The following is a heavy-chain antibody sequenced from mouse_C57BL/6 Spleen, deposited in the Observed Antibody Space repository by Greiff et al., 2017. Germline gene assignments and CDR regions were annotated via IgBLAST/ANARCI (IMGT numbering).Heavy chain of an antibody. CDR2: IYPGDGDT. V-gene: IGHV1-82*01. CDR3: ARSRDDYYLDY. D-gene: IGHD2-4*01. CDR1: GYAFSSSW. J-gene: IGHJ2*01. Sequence: QVQLQQSGPELVKPGASVKISCKASGYAFSSSWMNWVKQRPGQGLEWIGRIYPGDGDTNYNGKFKGKATLTADKSSSTAYMQLSSLTSEDSAVYFCARSRDDYYLDYWGQGTTLTVSS.